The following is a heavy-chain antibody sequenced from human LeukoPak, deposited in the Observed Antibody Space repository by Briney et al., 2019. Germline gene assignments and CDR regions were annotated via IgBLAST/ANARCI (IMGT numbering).Heavy chain of an antibody. Sequence: QPGGSLRLSCAVSGFTFSSYAMSWVRQAPGKGLEWVSAISGSGGSTYYADSVKGRFTISRDNSKNTLYLQMNSLRAEDTAVYYCAKLWDIVVVPAALPLFDYWGQGTLVTVSS. J-gene: IGHJ4*02. CDR3: AKLWDIVVVPAALPLFDY. V-gene: IGHV3-23*01. D-gene: IGHD2-2*01. CDR2: ISGSGGST. CDR1: GFTFSSYA.